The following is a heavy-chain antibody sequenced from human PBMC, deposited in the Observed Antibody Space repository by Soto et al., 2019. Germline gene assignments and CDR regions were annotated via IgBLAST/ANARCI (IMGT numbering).Heavy chain of an antibody. CDR2: IYSGGST. D-gene: IGHD3-22*01. Sequence: EVQLVESGGGLVQPGGSLRLSCAASGFTVSSNYMSWVRQAPGKGLEWVSVIYSGGSTYYADSVKGRFTISRDNSKNTLYLQMNSLRAEDTAVYYCARAGHSGYPSYFDYWGQGTLVTVSS. J-gene: IGHJ4*02. CDR1: GFTVSSNY. CDR3: ARAGHSGYPSYFDY. V-gene: IGHV3-66*01.